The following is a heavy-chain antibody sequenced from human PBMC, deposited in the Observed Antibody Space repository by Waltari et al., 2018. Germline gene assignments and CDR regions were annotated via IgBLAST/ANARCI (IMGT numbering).Heavy chain of an antibody. CDR3: ARDKTVPITMIVVVAIEGGAFDI. Sequence: QVQLQESGPGLVKPSETLSLTCAVSGYSISSGYYWGGNRQPPGKGVAWHGSIYHSGSTYYNPSLKSRVTISVDTSKNQFSLKLSSVTAADTAVYYCARDKTVPITMIVVVAIEGGAFDIWGQGTMVTVSS. J-gene: IGHJ3*02. CDR1: GYSISSGYY. D-gene: IGHD3-22*01. V-gene: IGHV4-38-2*02. CDR2: IYHSGST.